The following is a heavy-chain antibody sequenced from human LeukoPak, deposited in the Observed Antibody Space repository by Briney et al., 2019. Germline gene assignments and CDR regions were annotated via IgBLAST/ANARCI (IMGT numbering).Heavy chain of an antibody. V-gene: IGHV3-21*01. CDR3: ARVMIVNGMDV. CDR2: ISSSSSYI. Sequence: GGSLRLSCAASGFTFSSYSMNWVHQAPGKGLEWVSSISSSSSYIYYADSVKGRFTISRDNAKNSLYLQMNSLRAEDTAVYYCARVMIVNGMDVWGQGTTVTVSS. J-gene: IGHJ6*02. D-gene: IGHD3-22*01. CDR1: GFTFSSYS.